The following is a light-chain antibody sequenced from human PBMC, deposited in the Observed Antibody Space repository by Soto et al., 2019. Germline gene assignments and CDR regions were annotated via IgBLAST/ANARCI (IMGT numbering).Light chain of an antibody. Sequence: QSVLTQPPSVSGAPGQRVTISCTGSSSNIGAGYDVHWYQQLPGTAPKLLIYGNSNRPSGVPDRFSGYKSGTSASLAITGLQAEDEADYYCQSYESSLSGYVFGTGTKVTVL. CDR3: QSYESSLSGYV. J-gene: IGLJ1*01. CDR2: GNS. V-gene: IGLV1-40*01. CDR1: SSNIGAGYD.